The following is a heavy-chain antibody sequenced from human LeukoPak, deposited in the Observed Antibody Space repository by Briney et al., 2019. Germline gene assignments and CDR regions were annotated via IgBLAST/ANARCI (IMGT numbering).Heavy chain of an antibody. Sequence: ASVKVSCKASGGTFSSYAISWVRQAPGQGLEWMGRIIPIFGIANYAQKFQGRVTITADKSTSTAYMELSSLRSEDTAVYYCARVLAGSGWYDVFDIWAQGTMVTVSS. V-gene: IGHV1-69*04. CDR1: GGTFSSYA. CDR2: IIPIFGIA. J-gene: IGHJ3*02. D-gene: IGHD6-19*01. CDR3: ARVLAGSGWYDVFDI.